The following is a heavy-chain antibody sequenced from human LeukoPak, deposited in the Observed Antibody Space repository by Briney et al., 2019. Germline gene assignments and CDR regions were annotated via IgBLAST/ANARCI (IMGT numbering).Heavy chain of an antibody. Sequence: SETLSLTCTVSGGSIRSSSYYWGWIRQPPGKGLEWIGSIYYSGSTYYNASLKSRGTISVDTSKNQFSLKLNSVTAADTAVYYCARHTGGWGSFDYWGQGTLVTVSS. D-gene: IGHD7-27*01. CDR2: IYYSGST. CDR1: GGSIRSSSYY. CDR3: ARHTGGWGSFDY. J-gene: IGHJ4*02. V-gene: IGHV4-39*01.